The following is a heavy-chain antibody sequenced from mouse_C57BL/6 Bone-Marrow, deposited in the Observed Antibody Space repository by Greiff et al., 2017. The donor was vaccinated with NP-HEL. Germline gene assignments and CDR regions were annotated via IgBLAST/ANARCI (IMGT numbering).Heavy chain of an antibody. D-gene: IGHD2-3*01. CDR1: GFTFSSYG. Sequence: DVHLVESGGDLVKPGGSLKLSCAASGFTFSSYGMSWVRQTPDKRLEWVATISSGGSYTYYPDSVKGRFTISRDNAKNTLYLQMSSLKSEDTAMYYCARRLLHYYAMDYWGQGTSVTVSS. CDR2: ISSGGSYT. V-gene: IGHV5-6*01. J-gene: IGHJ4*01. CDR3: ARRLLHYYAMDY.